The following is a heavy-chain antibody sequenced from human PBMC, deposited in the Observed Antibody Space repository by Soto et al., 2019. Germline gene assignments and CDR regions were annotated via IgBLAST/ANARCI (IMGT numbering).Heavy chain of an antibody. Sequence: PGESLKISCKRYGYSFTSYWIGWVRQMPGKGLEWMGIIYPGDSDTRYNPSFQGQVTISVDKSINTAYLQWSSLEASDTAMYYGARRGDYFDLSGQGTLVTVSS. CDR2: IYPGDSDT. CDR3: ARRGDYFDL. D-gene: IGHD3-3*01. V-gene: IGHV5-51*01. J-gene: IGHJ4*02. CDR1: GYSFTSYW.